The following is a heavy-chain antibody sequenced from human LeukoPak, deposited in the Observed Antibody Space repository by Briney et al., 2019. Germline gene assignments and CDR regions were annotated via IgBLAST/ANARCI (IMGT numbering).Heavy chain of an antibody. CDR2: IYYSGST. CDR1: GGSISSSSYY. CDR3: ARVGYYPDYYMDV. J-gene: IGHJ6*03. Sequence: ASETLSLTCTVSGGSISSSSYYWGWIRQPPGKGLEWIGSIYYSGSTYSNPSLKSRVTISVDTSKNQFSLNLSSVTAADTAVYYCARVGYYPDYYMDVWGKGTTVTVSS. V-gene: IGHV4-39*07. D-gene: IGHD2-21*01.